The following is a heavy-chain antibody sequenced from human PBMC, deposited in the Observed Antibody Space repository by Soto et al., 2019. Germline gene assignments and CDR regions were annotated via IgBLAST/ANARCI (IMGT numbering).Heavy chain of an antibody. CDR1: GGSFSGYY. CDR2: INHSRST. Sequence: PSETLSLTCAVYGGSFSGYYWSWIRQPPGKGLEWIGEINHSRSTNYNPSLKSRVTISVDTSKNQFSLKLSSVTAADTAVYYCARGDFDWSINTYYFDYWGQGTLVTVSS. V-gene: IGHV4-34*01. J-gene: IGHJ4*02. D-gene: IGHD3-9*01. CDR3: ARGDFDWSINTYYFDY.